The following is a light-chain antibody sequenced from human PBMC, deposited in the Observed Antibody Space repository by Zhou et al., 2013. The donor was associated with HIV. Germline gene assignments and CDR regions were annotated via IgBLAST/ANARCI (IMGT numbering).Light chain of an antibody. Sequence: DIQLTQSPSFLSASVGDRVTITCRASQGISSFLAWYQQKPGKAPKLLIYGASTVQSGVPSRFSGSGSGTEFTLTISSLQPEDFATYYCQQLNNYPRTFGQGTKVEIK. V-gene: IGKV1-9*01. CDR1: QGISSF. CDR3: QQLNNYPRT. CDR2: GAS. J-gene: IGKJ1*01.